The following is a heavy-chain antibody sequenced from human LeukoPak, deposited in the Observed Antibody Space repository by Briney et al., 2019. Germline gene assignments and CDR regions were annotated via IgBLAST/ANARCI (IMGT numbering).Heavy chain of an antibody. CDR2: IYHSGST. Sequence: SETLSLTCAVSGGSISSGGYSWSWIRQPPGKGLEWIGYIYHSGSTYYNPSLKSRVTISVDRSKNQFSLKLSSVTAADTAVYYCARGSNWGPQNFDYWGQGTLVTVSS. D-gene: IGHD7-27*01. CDR3: ARGSNWGPQNFDY. CDR1: GGSISSGGYS. J-gene: IGHJ4*02. V-gene: IGHV4-30-2*01.